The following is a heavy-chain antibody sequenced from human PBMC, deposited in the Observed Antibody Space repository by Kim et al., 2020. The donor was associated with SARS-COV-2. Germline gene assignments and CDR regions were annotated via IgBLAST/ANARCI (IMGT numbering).Heavy chain of an antibody. J-gene: IGHJ4*02. V-gene: IGHV3-15*01. Sequence: AAPVKGRFTISRDDSKNTLYLQMNSLKTEDTAVYYCTTEEVVAATGFDYWGQGTLVTVSS. D-gene: IGHD2-15*01. CDR3: TTEEVVAATGFDY.